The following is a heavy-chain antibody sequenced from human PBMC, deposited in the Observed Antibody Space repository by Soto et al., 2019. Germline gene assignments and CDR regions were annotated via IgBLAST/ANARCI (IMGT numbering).Heavy chain of an antibody. CDR2: INHSGST. Sequence: SETLSLTCAVYGGSFSGHYWSWIRQPPGKGLEWIGEINHSGSTNYNPSLKSRVTISVDTSKNQFSLKLSSVTAADTAVYYCARGARRAVLRFLEWLLHDAFDIWGQGTMVTVSS. D-gene: IGHD3-3*01. V-gene: IGHV4-34*01. J-gene: IGHJ3*02. CDR3: ARGARRAVLRFLEWLLHDAFDI. CDR1: GGSFSGHY.